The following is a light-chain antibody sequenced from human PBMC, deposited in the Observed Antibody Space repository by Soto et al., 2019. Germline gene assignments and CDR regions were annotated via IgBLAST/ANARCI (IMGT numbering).Light chain of an antibody. Sequence: EIVLTQSPATLSLSPGERATLSCRASQSVSSYLAWYQQKPGQAPRLLIYDASNRATGIPARFSGSGSGTGFTLTISSLEPADFAVYFCQQRSNWPPLTFGGGTKVEIK. CDR2: DAS. V-gene: IGKV3-11*01. J-gene: IGKJ4*01. CDR3: QQRSNWPPLT. CDR1: QSVSSY.